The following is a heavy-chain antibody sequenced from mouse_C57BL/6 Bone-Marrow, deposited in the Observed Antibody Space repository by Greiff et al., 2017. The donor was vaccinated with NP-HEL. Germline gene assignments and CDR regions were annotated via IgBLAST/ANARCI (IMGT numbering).Heavy chain of an antibody. CDR1: GFTFSSYA. J-gene: IGHJ3*01. D-gene: IGHD1-1*01. Sequence: EVKLMESGEGLVKPGGSLKLSCAASGFTFSSYAMSWVRQTPEKRLEWVAYISSGGDYTYYADTLKGRFTISRDNARNTLYLQMSSLKSEDTAMYYCTRPVTTVEGFAYWGQGTLVTVSA. CDR2: ISSGGDYT. V-gene: IGHV5-9-1*02. CDR3: TRPVTTVEGFAY.